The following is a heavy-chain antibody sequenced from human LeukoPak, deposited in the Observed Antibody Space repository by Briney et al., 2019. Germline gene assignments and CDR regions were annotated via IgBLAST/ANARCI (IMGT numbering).Heavy chain of an antibody. CDR1: VYTFTSYD. J-gene: IGHJ4*02. CDR2: MNPNSGNT. CDR3: ARGVDYYGSGSYLAVHYYFDY. D-gene: IGHD3-10*01. Sequence: GASVKVSCKASVYTFTSYDINWVRQATGQGLEWMGWMNPNSGNTGYAQKFQGRVTITRNTSISTAYMELSSLRSEDTAVYYCARGVDYYGSGSYLAVHYYFDYWGQGTLVTVSS. V-gene: IGHV1-8*03.